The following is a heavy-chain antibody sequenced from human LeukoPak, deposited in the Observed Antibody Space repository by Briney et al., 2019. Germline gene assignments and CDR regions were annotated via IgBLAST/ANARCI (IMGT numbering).Heavy chain of an antibody. D-gene: IGHD4-11*01. CDR1: GFDFSNYW. CDR3: ASNYGG. CDR2: IKQDGSEK. V-gene: IGHV3-7*03. Sequence: GGSLRLSCAASGFDFSNYWMYWVRQAPGKGLEWVANIKQDGSEKYYVDSVRGRFTISRDNAKNSLTLQMNSLRAEDTAVYYCASNYGGWGQGTLVTVSS. J-gene: IGHJ4*02.